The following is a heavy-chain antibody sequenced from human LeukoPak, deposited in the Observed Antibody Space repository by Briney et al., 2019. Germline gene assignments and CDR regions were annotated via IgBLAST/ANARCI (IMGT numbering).Heavy chain of an antibody. Sequence: GGSLRLSCAASGFTFSSYIMNWVRQAPGKGLEWVSYISSSSSTIYYADSVKGRFTLSRDNAKNSLYLQMNSLRAEDTAVYYCAREGITMIEDYWGQGTLVTVSS. J-gene: IGHJ4*02. CDR1: GFTFSSYI. CDR3: AREGITMIEDY. CDR2: ISSSSSTI. V-gene: IGHV3-48*04. D-gene: IGHD3-22*01.